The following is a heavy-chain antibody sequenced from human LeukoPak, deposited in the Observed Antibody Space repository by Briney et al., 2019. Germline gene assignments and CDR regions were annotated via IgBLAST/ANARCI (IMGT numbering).Heavy chain of an antibody. J-gene: IGHJ4*02. CDR2: IYYSGST. Sequence: SETLSLTCTVSGGSVSSGSYYWSWIRQPPGKGLEWIGYIYYSGSTNYNPSLKSRVTISVDTSKNQFSLKLSSVTAADTAVYYCAASGSYYFDYWGQGTLVTVSS. CDR3: AASGSYYFDY. D-gene: IGHD1-26*01. CDR1: GGSVSSGSYY. V-gene: IGHV4-61*01.